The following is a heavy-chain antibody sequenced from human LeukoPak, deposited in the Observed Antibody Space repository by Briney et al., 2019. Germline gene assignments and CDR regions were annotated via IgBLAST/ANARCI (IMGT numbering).Heavy chain of an antibody. Sequence: PSETLSLTCTVSGGSISSGGYYWSWIRQHPGKGLEWIGYIYYSGSTYYNPSLKSRVAISVDTSKNQFSLKLSSVTAADTAVYYCARGLYYYDSSGYYHLGAFDIWGQGTMVTVSS. CDR3: ARGLYYYDSSGYYHLGAFDI. V-gene: IGHV4-31*03. CDR1: GGSISSGGYY. CDR2: IYYSGST. J-gene: IGHJ3*02. D-gene: IGHD3-22*01.